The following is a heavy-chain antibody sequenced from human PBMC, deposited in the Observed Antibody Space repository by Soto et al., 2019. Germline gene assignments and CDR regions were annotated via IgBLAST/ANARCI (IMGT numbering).Heavy chain of an antibody. J-gene: IGHJ3*02. D-gene: IGHD2-15*01. CDR1: GYTFTSYY. CDR2: INPGGGST. Sequence: QVQLVQSGAEVKKPGASVKVSCKASGYTFTSYYMHWVRQAPGQGLEWMGIINPGGGSTSYAQKFQGRVTMTRDTSTSTVYMELSSLRSEDTAVYYCARVSVVVDAFDSWGQGTMVTGSS. CDR3: ARVSVVVDAFDS. V-gene: IGHV1-46*01.